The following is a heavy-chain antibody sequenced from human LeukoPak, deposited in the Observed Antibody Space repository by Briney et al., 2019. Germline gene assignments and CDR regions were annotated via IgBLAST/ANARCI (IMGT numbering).Heavy chain of an antibody. Sequence: GGSLRLSCAASGFTFSGFWMSWVRQAPGKGLEWVANIKQDGSEKYYVDSVKGRFTISRDNAKNSLYLQMNSLRAEDTAVYYCARDSGVNGITIFGVVTHNDALDIWGQGTMVTVSS. D-gene: IGHD3-3*01. CDR2: IKQDGSEK. CDR1: GFTFSGFW. CDR3: ARDSGVNGITIFGVVTHNDALDI. V-gene: IGHV3-7*01. J-gene: IGHJ3*02.